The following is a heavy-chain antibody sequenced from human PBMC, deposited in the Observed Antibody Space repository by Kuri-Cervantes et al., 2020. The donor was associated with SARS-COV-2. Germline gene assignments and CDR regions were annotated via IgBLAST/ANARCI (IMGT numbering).Heavy chain of an antibody. V-gene: IGHV4-39*02. CDR3: ARESTYTFDI. Sequence: SETLSLTCSVSGGSIRSSSFYWGWVRQPPGKGLEWIGSIYYTGDTFYNSSLKSRATISIDTSRSQFSLKLSSVTAADTAVYYCARESTYTFDIWGQGTLVTVSS. CDR2: IYYTGDT. D-gene: IGHD2-2*02. J-gene: IGHJ3*02. CDR1: GGSIRSSSFY.